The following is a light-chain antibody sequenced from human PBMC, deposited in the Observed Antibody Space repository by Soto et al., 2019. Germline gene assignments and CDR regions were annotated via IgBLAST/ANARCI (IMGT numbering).Light chain of an antibody. V-gene: IGKV3-20*01. CDR3: QQYGSSPRT. CDR1: QSVSSSY. CDR2: GAS. Sequence: EIVLTQSPGTLSLSPGERATLSCRASQSVSSSYLAWYQQKPGQAPLLLIYGASSIATGIPDRFSSSGSGTDFTLTISRLEPEDFAVYYCQQYGSSPRTFGQGTKVEIK. J-gene: IGKJ1*01.